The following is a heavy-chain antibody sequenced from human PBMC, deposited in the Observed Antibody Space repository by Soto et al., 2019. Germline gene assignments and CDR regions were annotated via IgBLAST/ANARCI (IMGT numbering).Heavy chain of an antibody. D-gene: IGHD2-15*01. J-gene: IGHJ4*02. CDR2: IYYSGST. V-gene: IGHV4-31*03. CDR3: ARRYCSGGSCYHYFDY. Sequence: PSETLSLTCTVSGGSISSGGYYWSWIRQHPGKGLEWIGYIYYSGSTYYNPSLKSRVTISVDTSKNQFSLKLSSVTAADTAVYYCARRYCSGGSCYHYFDYWGQGTLVTVSS. CDR1: GGSISSGGYY.